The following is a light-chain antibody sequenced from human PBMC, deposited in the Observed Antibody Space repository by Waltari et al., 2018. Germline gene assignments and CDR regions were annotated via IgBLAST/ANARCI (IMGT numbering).Light chain of an antibody. V-gene: IGKV4-1*01. CDR2: WAS. J-gene: IGKJ1*01. Sequence: DIVMTQSPDSLAVSLGERATINCKSSQSVLYSSNNKNYLAWYQQKPGQPPKLIIYWASTRESGVPDRFSGSESGTDFTLTISSLQAEDVAVYYCHQYNNWPRTFGQGTKVEIK. CDR1: QSVLYSSNNKNY. CDR3: HQYNNWPRT.